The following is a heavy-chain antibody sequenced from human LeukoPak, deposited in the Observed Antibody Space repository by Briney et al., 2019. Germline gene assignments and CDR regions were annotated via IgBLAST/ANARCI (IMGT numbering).Heavy chain of an antibody. CDR3: ARDRPDLTYSSSPRAFDI. Sequence: SETLSLTCTVSGGSIINSGYYWGWIRQPPGKGLEWIGSVYYSGNTYYNPSLKSRVTFSVDTSKNQFSLKLSSVTAADTAVYYCARDRPDLTYSSSPRAFDIWGQGTMVTVSS. CDR1: GGSIINSGYY. CDR2: VYYSGNT. D-gene: IGHD6-6*01. J-gene: IGHJ3*02. V-gene: IGHV4-39*07.